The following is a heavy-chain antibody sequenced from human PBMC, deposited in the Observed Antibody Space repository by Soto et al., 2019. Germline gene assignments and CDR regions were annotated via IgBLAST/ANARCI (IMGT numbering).Heavy chain of an antibody. CDR1: GYTFTSSG. J-gene: IGHJ3*01. CDR3: ARAPRWRVYRNSGVAFYL. D-gene: IGHD3-3*01. V-gene: IGHV1-18*01. Sequence: AAVKVSCKASGYTFTSSGISWVRQAPGQGLEWMGWISAYNGNTNYAQKLQGRVPMTTDTSTSTAYMELRSLRSDDTALYYCARAPRWRVYRNSGVAFYLWGHVSMVSFS. CDR2: ISAYNGNT.